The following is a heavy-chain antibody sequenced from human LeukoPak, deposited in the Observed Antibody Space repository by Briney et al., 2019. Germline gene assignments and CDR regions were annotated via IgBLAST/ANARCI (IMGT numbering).Heavy chain of an antibody. CDR3: ARRRLRSHYFDY. Sequence: SETLSLTCAVYGGSFSGYYWSWLRQPPGKGLEWVGEINHSGSTNYNPSLKSRVTISVDTSKNQFSLKLSSVTAADTAVYYCARRRLRSHYFDYWGQGTLVTVSS. V-gene: IGHV4-34*01. D-gene: IGHD5/OR15-5a*01. CDR1: GGSFSGYY. CDR2: INHSGST. J-gene: IGHJ4*02.